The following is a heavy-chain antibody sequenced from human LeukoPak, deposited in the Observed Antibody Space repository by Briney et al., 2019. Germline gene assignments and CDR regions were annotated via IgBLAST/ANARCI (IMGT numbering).Heavy chain of an antibody. CDR3: AKRYGDYGWYFDL. CDR2: ISWNSGII. Sequence: PGGSLRLSCAASGFTFDDYAMHWVRQAPGKGLEWVSGISWNSGIIGYADSVKGRFTISRDNAKNSLYLQMNSLRAEDTALYYCAKRYGDYGWYFDLWGRGTLVTVSS. J-gene: IGHJ2*01. D-gene: IGHD4-17*01. V-gene: IGHV3-9*01. CDR1: GFTFDDYA.